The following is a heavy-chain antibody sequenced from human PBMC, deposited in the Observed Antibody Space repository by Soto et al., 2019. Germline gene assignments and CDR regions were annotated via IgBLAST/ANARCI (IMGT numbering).Heavy chain of an antibody. J-gene: IGHJ5*01. Sequence: SETLSLTCTVSGGPMSNDYWSWIRQPPGRGLEWIGCVHKTGSTNYNPSLKSRVTISMNTSKNQFLLKLSSVTAADTALYYCARGYFSAWSDWLDSWGQGILVT. D-gene: IGHD6-19*01. CDR3: ARGYFSAWSDWLDS. V-gene: IGHV4-59*01. CDR1: GGPMSNDY. CDR2: VHKTGST.